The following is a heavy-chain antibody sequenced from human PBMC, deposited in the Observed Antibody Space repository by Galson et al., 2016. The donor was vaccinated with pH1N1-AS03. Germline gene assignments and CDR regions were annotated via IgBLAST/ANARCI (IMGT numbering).Heavy chain of an antibody. V-gene: IGHV2-70*04. D-gene: IGHD4-17*01. CDR1: GFSLNTAPMR. J-gene: IGHJ4*02. Sequence: PALVKPPQTLTLTCTFSGFSLNTAPMRVSWFRQPPGKALEWLARIDWDDDKFYSTSLKTRLTISKDTSKNQVVLTMTNMDPVDTATYYCARAPYCDYDFDYWGQGTLVTVSA. CDR2: IDWDDDK. CDR3: ARAPYCDYDFDY.